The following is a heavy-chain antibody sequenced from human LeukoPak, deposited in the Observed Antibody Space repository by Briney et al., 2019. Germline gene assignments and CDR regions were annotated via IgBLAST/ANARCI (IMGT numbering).Heavy chain of an antibody. D-gene: IGHD6-19*01. CDR2: ISSSGGGT. J-gene: IGHJ4*02. CDR3: AKDRYSSGWETTLDY. V-gene: IGHV3-23*01. CDR1: GFTFSTYA. Sequence: GGSLRLSCAASGFTFSTYAMSWVRQAPGKGLEWVATISSSGGGTYYADSVKGRFTISRDNSKNTLYLQMNSLRAEDTAVYYCAKDRYSSGWETTLDYWGQGTLVTVSS.